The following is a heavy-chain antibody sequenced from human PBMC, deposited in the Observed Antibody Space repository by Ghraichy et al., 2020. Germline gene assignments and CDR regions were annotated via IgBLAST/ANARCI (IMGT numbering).Heavy chain of an antibody. J-gene: IGHJ4*02. Sequence: SGPTLVKPTETLTLTCTVSGFSLSNARMGVSWIRQPPGKALEWLAHIFSNDEKSYSTSLKSRLTISKDTSKSQVVLTMTNMDPVDTATYYCALNQGEVVLGYFDYWGQGTLVTVSS. D-gene: IGHD2-8*02. CDR3: ALNQGEVVLGYFDY. V-gene: IGHV2-26*01. CDR1: GFSLSNARMG. CDR2: IFSNDEK.